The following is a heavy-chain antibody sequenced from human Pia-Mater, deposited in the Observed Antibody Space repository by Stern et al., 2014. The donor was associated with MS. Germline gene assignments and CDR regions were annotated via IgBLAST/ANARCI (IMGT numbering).Heavy chain of an antibody. CDR1: GYKFINYW. D-gene: IGHD6-19*01. J-gene: IGHJ5*02. CDR3: ATAIYSSGWGGWFDP. CDR2: IYPDDSDT. V-gene: IGHV5-51*01. Sequence: VQLVQSGAEVKKPGESLRISCKGSGYKFINYWIGWVRQMPGKGLEWMGIIYPDDSDTRYSPSFQGQGTLSAHKSVTTASPHARSLKASDTAIYYCATAIYSSGWGGWFDPWGQGTLVTVSS.